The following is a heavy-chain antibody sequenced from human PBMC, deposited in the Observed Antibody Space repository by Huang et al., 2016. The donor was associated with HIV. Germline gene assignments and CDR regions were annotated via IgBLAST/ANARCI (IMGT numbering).Heavy chain of an antibody. V-gene: IGHV4-39*02. CDR2: MHYGVRT. D-gene: IGHD3-22*01. Sequence: LLLRESGSGLVKTSETMSLSCTVAFASISGNSKCWPWVRQSPGKGREWIESMHYGVRTYYNPSLKSRVSRSVETSHNQHFSLTLASVTAADTAVYFCASGPVIVSISRFYFEQWGPGILVTV. J-gene: IGHJ4*02. CDR3: ASGPVIVSISRFYFEQ. CDR1: FASISGNSKC.